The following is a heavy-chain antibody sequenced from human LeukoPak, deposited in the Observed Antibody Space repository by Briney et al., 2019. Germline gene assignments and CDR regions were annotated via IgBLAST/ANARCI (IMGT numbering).Heavy chain of an antibody. V-gene: IGHV4-59*12. CDR2: IYYSGST. CDR1: GGSISSYY. D-gene: IGHD2-21*02. CDR3: AREGGGDYYFDY. Sequence: SETLSLTCTVSGGSISSYYWSWIRQPPGKGLEWIGYIYYSGSTYYNPSLKSRVTISVDTSKNQFSLKLSSVTAADTAVYYCAREGGGDYYFDYWGQGTLVTVSS. J-gene: IGHJ4*02.